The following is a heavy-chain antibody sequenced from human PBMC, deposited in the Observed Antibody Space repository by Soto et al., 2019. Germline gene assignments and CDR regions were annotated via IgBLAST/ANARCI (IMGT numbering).Heavy chain of an antibody. CDR2: IYHSGST. D-gene: IGHD2-2*01. CDR3: ARDLGYCISTSCYGNWFDP. CDR1: GGSISSSNW. Sequence: QVQLQESGPGLVKPSGTLSLTCAVSGGSISSSNWWSWVRQPPGKGLEWIGEIYHSGSTNYNPSLKMRATISVDKSQNQFSLKLSSVTAADTAVYYCARDLGYCISTSCYGNWFDPWGQGTLVTVSS. V-gene: IGHV4-4*02. J-gene: IGHJ5*02.